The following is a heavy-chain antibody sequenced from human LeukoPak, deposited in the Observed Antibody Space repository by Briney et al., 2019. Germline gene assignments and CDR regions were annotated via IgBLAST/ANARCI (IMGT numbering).Heavy chain of an antibody. V-gene: IGHV3-48*01. D-gene: IGHD5-12*01. Sequence: GGSLRLSCAASGFTFSTYTMNWVRQAPGKGLEWVSKISSSSSTIYYADSVKGRFTISRDNAKNSLYLQMNSLRAEDTAVYYCARDSPQALAILHAFDIWGHGTMVTVSS. CDR2: ISSSSSTI. J-gene: IGHJ3*02. CDR3: ARDSPQALAILHAFDI. CDR1: GFTFSTYT.